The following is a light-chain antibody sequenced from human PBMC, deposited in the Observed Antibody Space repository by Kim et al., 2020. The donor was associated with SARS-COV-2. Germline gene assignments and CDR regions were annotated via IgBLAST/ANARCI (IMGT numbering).Light chain of an antibody. V-gene: IGLV3-21*02. CDR3: QVWDSSSDHPV. Sequence: APGQAARITCGGNTMGRKSVHWYHLEPGQAPVLVVYYDSDRPSGIPERFSGSNSGNTATLTISRVEAGDEADYYCQVWDSSSDHPVFGGGTQLTVL. CDR2: YDS. CDR1: TMGRKS. J-gene: IGLJ3*02.